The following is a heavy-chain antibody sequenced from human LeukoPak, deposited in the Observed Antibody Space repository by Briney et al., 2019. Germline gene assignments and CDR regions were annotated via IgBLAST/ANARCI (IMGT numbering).Heavy chain of an antibody. CDR3: ARHFASGTYPLDS. CDR1: GGSISGYY. D-gene: IGHD3-10*01. J-gene: IGHJ4*02. CDR2: IYSNGNT. Sequence: PSETLSLTCTDSGGSISGYYWSWIRQSPGKGLEWIAYIYSNGNTNYNPSLKSRVTISVDTSKNQISLKVNSVTAADTAVYYCARHFASGTYPLDSWGQGILVTVSS. V-gene: IGHV4-59*08.